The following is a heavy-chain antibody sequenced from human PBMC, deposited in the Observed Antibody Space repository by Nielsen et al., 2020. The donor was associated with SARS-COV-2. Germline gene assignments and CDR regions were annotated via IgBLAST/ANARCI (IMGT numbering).Heavy chain of an antibody. CDR3: AATHLYCSSTSCPPFDP. D-gene: IGHD2-2*01. J-gene: IGHJ5*02. V-gene: IGHV4-39*01. CDR1: GGSISSSSYY. CDR2: IYYSGST. Sequence: SETLSLTCTVSGGSISSSSYYWGWIRQPPGKGLEWIGSIYYSGSTYYNPSLKSRVTISVDTSKNQFSLKLSSVTAADTAVYYCAATHLYCSSTSCPPFDPWGQGTLVTVSS.